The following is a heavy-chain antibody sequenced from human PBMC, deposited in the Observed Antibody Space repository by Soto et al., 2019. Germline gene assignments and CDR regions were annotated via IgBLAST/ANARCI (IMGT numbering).Heavy chain of an antibody. CDR1: GCTLSGYA. D-gene: IGHD6-6*01. Sequence: EVQLAESGGGLAQPGGSLRLSCAASGCTLSGYAMDWVRQAPGKGLEYVSGISSNGVGTYYANSVQGRFTISRDNSKKTVYLQMGSLRPEDMAVYYCARRARPDVYYMDVWGKGTTVTVSS. CDR3: ARRARPDVYYMDV. J-gene: IGHJ6*03. CDR2: ISSNGVGT. V-gene: IGHV3-64*01.